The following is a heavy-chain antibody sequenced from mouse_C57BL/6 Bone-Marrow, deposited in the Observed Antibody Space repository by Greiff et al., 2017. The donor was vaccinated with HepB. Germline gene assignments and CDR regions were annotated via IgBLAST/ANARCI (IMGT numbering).Heavy chain of an antibody. CDR2: IYPRSGNT. CDR3: AREEGYYYYGRGYFDY. J-gene: IGHJ2*01. V-gene: IGHV1-81*01. CDR1: GYTFTSYG. D-gene: IGHD1-1*01. Sequence: QVQLQQSGAELARPGASVKLSCKASGYTFTSYGISWVKQRTGQGLEWIGEIYPRSGNTYYNEKFKGKATLTADKSSSTAYMELRSLTSEDSAVYFCAREEGYYYYGRGYFDYWGQGTTLTVSS.